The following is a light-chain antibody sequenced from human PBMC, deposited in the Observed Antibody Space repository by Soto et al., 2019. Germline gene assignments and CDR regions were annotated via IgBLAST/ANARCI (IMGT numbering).Light chain of an antibody. CDR1: QSVSSSY. CDR2: GTS. V-gene: IGKV3-20*01. Sequence: EIVLTQSPGTLSLSPGERATLSCRASQSVSSSYLAWYQQKPGQAPRLLIYGTSSRATAIPDRFSGSGSGTDCTLTISRREPEDFAVYYCQQDGSSSWTFGQGTKVEIK. CDR3: QQDGSSSWT. J-gene: IGKJ1*01.